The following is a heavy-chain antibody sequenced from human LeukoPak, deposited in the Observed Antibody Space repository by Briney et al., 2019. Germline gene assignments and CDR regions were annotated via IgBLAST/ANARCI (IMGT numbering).Heavy chain of an antibody. CDR2: ISGSGAST. V-gene: IGHV3-23*01. D-gene: IGHD3-10*01. Sequence: GGSLRLSCAASGLTFSIYTMSWVRQAPGKGLDWVSSISGSGASTYYADSVKGRFTISRDNSKNTLYLQMNSLSADDTAVYYCAKVGDYYGSGKYSNFDYWGQGTLVTVSS. J-gene: IGHJ4*02. CDR3: AKVGDYYGSGKYSNFDY. CDR1: GLTFSIYT.